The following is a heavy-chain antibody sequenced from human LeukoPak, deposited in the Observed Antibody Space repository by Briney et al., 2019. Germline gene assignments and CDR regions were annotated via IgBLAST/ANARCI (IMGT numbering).Heavy chain of an antibody. Sequence: PGGSLRLSCAASGFTLSSYDMSWVRQAPGKGLEWVAATSGSGVNSYYADSVRGRFTISRDNSQNTLYLQMDSLRAEDTALYYCAKEYSGYDFDYWGQGTLVTASS. J-gene: IGHJ4*02. V-gene: IGHV3-23*01. D-gene: IGHD5-12*01. CDR1: GFTLSSYD. CDR3: AKEYSGYDFDY. CDR2: TSGSGVNS.